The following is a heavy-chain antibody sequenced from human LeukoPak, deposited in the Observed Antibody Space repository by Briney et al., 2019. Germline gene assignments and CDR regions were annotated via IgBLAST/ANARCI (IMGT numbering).Heavy chain of an antibody. Sequence: PGASVKVSCKASGYTFTGYYMHWVRQAPGQGLEWMGWINPNSGGTNYAQKFQGRVTMTRDTSISTAYMELSRLRSDDTAVYYCARGSGGIAARSPTNWGQGTLVTVSS. CDR3: ARGSGGIAARSPTN. D-gene: IGHD6-6*01. V-gene: IGHV1-2*02. CDR1: GYTFTGYY. J-gene: IGHJ4*02. CDR2: INPNSGGT.